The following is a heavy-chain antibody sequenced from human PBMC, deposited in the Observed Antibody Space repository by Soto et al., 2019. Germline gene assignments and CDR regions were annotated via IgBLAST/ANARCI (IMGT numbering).Heavy chain of an antibody. V-gene: IGHV1-3*01. J-gene: IGHJ6*02. Sequence: ASVKVSCKASGYTFTSYAMHWVRQAPGQRLEWMGWINAGNGNTKYSQKFQGRVTITRDTSASTAYMELSSLRSEDTAVYYCARIGSPPVPAVIVSSGWQYGIDGWGQRTKGTVAS. CDR1: GYTFTSYA. D-gene: IGHD6-19*01. CDR2: INAGNGNT. CDR3: ARIGSPPVPAVIVSSGWQYGIDG.